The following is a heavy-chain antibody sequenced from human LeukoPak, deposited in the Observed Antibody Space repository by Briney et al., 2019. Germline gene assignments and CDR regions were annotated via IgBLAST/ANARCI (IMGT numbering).Heavy chain of an antibody. Sequence: GGSLRLSCAASGFIFSNYWMRWVRQAPGKGLVWISRVHSQGSATSYTDLGKGRFTIARDNVKDELHLQMDNLTAEDAAVYYWARARWSSNGWFLGYWGRGTRVTVSS. J-gene: IGHJ4*02. D-gene: IGHD6-19*01. V-gene: IGHV3-74*01. CDR1: GFIFSNYW. CDR2: VHSQGSAT. CDR3: ARARWSSNGWFLGY.